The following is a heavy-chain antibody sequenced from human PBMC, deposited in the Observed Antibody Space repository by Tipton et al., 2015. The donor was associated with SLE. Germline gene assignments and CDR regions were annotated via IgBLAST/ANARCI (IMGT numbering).Heavy chain of an antibody. D-gene: IGHD3-10*01. V-gene: IGHV4-61*05. CDR2: IYYSGST. CDR1: GGSISSSSYY. J-gene: IGHJ6*02. Sequence: LRLSCTVSGGSISSSSYYWSWIRQPPGKGLEWIGYIYYSGSTDHNPSLKSRVTISVDTSKNRFSLKLSSVTAADTAVYYCARSGFGDWAYYYGMDVWGQGTTVTVSS. CDR3: ARSGFGDWAYYYGMDV.